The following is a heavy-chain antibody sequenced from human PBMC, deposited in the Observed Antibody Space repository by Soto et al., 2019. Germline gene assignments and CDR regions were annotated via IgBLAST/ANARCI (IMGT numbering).Heavy chain of an antibody. CDR1: GYSFTSYW. CDR2: IYPGDSDT. V-gene: IGHV5-51*01. Sequence: GESLKISCKGSGYSFTSYWIGWVRQMPGKGLEWMGIIYPGDSDTRYSPSSQGQVTISADKSISTAYLQWSSLKASDTAMYYCARRPGIAAAGGWFDPWGQGTLVTVSS. J-gene: IGHJ5*02. D-gene: IGHD6-13*01. CDR3: ARRPGIAAAGGWFDP.